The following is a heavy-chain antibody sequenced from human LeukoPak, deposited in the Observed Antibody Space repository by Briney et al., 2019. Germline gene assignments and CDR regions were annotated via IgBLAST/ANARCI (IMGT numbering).Heavy chain of an antibody. V-gene: IGHV3-7*01. Sequence: GGSLRLSCAASGFDFSSYWMSWVRRAPGKGLEWVANIKQDGSEKYYVDSVNGRFTISRDNAKNSLYLQMNSLRAEDTAVYYCARDVSSWYSARWGQGTLVTVSS. CDR1: GFDFSSYW. D-gene: IGHD6-13*01. J-gene: IGHJ4*02. CDR2: IKQDGSEK. CDR3: ARDVSSWYSAR.